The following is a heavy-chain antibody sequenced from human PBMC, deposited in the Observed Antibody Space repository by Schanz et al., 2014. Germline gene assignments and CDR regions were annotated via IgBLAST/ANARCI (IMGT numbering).Heavy chain of an antibody. CDR3: ARHLPGGYNNHGWFDP. CDR2: IYYSGST. CDR1: GGSISSFY. J-gene: IGHJ5*02. Sequence: QVQLQESGPGLVKPSETLSLTCTVSGGSISSFYWSWIRQPPGKGLEWIANIYYSGSTNYNPSLKSRVTISADTSKNQFSLKMRSVTAADTAVYYCARHLPGGYNNHGWFDPWGQGTLVTVSS. V-gene: IGHV4-59*01. D-gene: IGHD4-4*01.